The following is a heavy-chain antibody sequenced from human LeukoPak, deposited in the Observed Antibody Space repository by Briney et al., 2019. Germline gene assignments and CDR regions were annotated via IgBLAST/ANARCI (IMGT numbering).Heavy chain of an antibody. CDR2: IFHSGST. Sequence: SETLSLTCAVSGGSISSSNWWTWVRQPPGEGLEGIGEIFHSGSTNYNPSLKSRVIISVHNSKNQFSLKLSSVTAAATAVYYCASGGNAEYLQHWGQGTLVTVSS. CDR3: ASGGNAEYLQH. V-gene: IGHV4-4*02. CDR1: GGSISSSNW. J-gene: IGHJ1*01. D-gene: IGHD3-10*01.